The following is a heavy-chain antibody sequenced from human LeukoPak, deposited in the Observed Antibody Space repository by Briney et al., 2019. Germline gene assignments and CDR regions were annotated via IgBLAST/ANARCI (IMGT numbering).Heavy chain of an antibody. V-gene: IGHV3-9*01. CDR2: ISRNSGSI. Sequence: GGSLTLSCAASGFTFDGYAMHWVRQAPGKGLEWVSGISRNSGSIGYADSVKGRFTISRDNAKNSLYLQMNSLRAEDTALYYCAKDMAPKDGYGYLASDYWGQGTLVTVSS. CDR3: AKDMAPKDGYGYLASDY. D-gene: IGHD5-18*01. CDR1: GFTFDGYA. J-gene: IGHJ4*02.